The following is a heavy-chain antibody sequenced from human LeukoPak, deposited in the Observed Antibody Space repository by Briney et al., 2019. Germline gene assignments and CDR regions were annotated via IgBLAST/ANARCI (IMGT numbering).Heavy chain of an antibody. V-gene: IGHV3-53*01. D-gene: IGHD5-12*01. CDR2: IYSDGST. CDR1: GSTVSSNH. Sequence: GGSLRLSCAASGSTVSSNHMTWVRQAPGKGLEWVSLIYSDGSTYYADSVKGRFTISRDNSKNTLYLQMNSLRAEDTAVYYCARDARPARGYSGHDWGPIEYWGQETLVTVSS. CDR3: ARDARPARGYSGHDWGPIEY. J-gene: IGHJ4*02.